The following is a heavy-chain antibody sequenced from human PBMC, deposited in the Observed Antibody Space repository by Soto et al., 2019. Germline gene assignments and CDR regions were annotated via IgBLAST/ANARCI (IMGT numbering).Heavy chain of an antibody. D-gene: IGHD3-22*01. CDR1: GGSISSGGYY. J-gene: IGHJ4*02. V-gene: IGHV4-31*03. CDR2: IYYSGST. CDR3: ARAAMYYYDSSGYEFDY. Sequence: SETLSLTCTVSGGSISSGGYYWSWIRQHPGKGLEWIGYIYYSGSTYYNPSLKSRVTISVDTSKNQFSLKLSSVTAADTAVYYCARAAMYYYDSSGYEFDYWGQGTLVTVSS.